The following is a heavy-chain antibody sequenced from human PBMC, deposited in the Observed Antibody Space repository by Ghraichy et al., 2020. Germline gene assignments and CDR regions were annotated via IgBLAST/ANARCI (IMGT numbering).Heavy chain of an antibody. V-gene: IGHV6-1*01. CDR3: ARESRYYDFWSGYPPMDV. Sequence: SETLSLTCAISGDSVSSNSAAWNWIRQSPSRGLEWLGRTYYRSKWYNDYAVSVKSRITINPGTSKNQFSLQLNSVTPEDTAVYYCARESRYYDFWSGYPPMDVWGKGTTVTVSS. CDR2: TYYRSKWYN. CDR1: GDSVSSNSAA. D-gene: IGHD3-3*01. J-gene: IGHJ6*04.